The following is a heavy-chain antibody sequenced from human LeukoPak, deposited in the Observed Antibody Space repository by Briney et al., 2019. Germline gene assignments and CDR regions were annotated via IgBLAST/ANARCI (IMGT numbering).Heavy chain of an antibody. J-gene: IGHJ6*03. Sequence: GGSLRLSCAASGFTFSSYGMHWVRQAPGKGLEWVAVISYDGSNKYYADSVKGRFTISRDNSKNTLYLQMNSLRAEDTAVYYCARVSGYYYYMDVWGKGTTVTISS. V-gene: IGHV3-30*03. CDR2: ISYDGSNK. CDR1: GFTFSSYG. CDR3: ARVSGYYYYMDV.